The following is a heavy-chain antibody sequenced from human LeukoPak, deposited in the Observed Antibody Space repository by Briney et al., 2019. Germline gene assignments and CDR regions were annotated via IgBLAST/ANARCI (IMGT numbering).Heavy chain of an antibody. J-gene: IGHJ4*02. Sequence: GGSLRLSCTASGFTFGDYAMSWVRQAPGKGLEWVGFIRSKAYGGKTEYAASVKGRFTISRDDSKSIAYLQMNSLKAEDTAVYYCTRDRYSSGWYSGYWGQGTLVTISS. V-gene: IGHV3-49*04. CDR3: TRDRYSSGWYSGY. D-gene: IGHD6-19*01. CDR2: IRSKAYGGKT. CDR1: GFTFGDYA.